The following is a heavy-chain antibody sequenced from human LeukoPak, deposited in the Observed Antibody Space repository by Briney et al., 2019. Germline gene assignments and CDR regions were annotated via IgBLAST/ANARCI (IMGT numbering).Heavy chain of an antibody. CDR1: GDSISSSDYY. J-gene: IGHJ5*01. Sequence: ETLSLTCTVSGDSISSSDYYWGWIRQPPGKGLEWVSTINANSGTTSYAASVRGRFTISRDNSKNTLYLQLNTLRADDTATYYCAKPISGGLAVTADWFHPWGQGTLVVVSS. CDR3: AKPISGGLAVTADWFHP. D-gene: IGHD6-19*01. V-gene: IGHV3-23*01. CDR2: INANSGTT.